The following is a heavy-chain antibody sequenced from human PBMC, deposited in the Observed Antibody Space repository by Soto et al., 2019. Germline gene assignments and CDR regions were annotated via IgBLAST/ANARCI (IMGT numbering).Heavy chain of an antibody. CDR1: GGSFSGYY. CDR3: ARDQEKYYYGMDV. V-gene: IGHV4-34*01. CDR2: INHSGSS. J-gene: IGHJ6*02. Sequence: QVQLQQWGAGLLKPSETLSLTCAVYGGSFSGYYWSWIRQPPGKGLEWIGEINHSGSSNYNPSLKSRVTLSVDTSKNQIPLKLSSVTAADTAVYYCARDQEKYYYGMDVWGQGTTVTVSS.